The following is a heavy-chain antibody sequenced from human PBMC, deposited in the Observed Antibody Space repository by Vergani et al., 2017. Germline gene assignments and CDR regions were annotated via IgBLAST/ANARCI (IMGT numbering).Heavy chain of an antibody. Sequence: QVQLQQWGGGLLKPSETLSLTCVVNGGSFTSYHWTWIRQSPGEGLEWVGDIDHTGRPYYNPSLKSRLTISVDKSRNQFSLTLNSVTATDTALYFCARVNTETNGHRYYYYYMDVWGQGTAVTVS. D-gene: IGHD4-11*01. J-gene: IGHJ6*03. V-gene: IGHV4-34*01. CDR3: ARVNTETNGHRYYYYYMDV. CDR1: GGSFTSYH. CDR2: IDHTGRP.